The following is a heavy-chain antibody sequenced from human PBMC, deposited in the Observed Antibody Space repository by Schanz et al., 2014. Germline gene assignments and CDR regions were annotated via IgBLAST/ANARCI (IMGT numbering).Heavy chain of an antibody. V-gene: IGHV3-23*01. D-gene: IGHD1-1*01. CDR1: GFTFRGYA. Sequence: EVQLLESGGGLVQPGGSLRLSCAASGFTFRGYAMSWVRQAPGRGLEWVSIISGSGGNTYYADAVRGRFTISRDNSKTTVYLQMNSLRPEDTAVYYCARGRVLESWGQGTLVTVSS. CDR3: ARGRVLES. J-gene: IGHJ5*02. CDR2: ISGSGGNT.